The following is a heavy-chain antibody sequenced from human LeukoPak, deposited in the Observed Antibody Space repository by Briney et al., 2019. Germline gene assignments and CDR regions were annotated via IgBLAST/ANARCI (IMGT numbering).Heavy chain of an antibody. D-gene: IGHD2-2*01. Sequence: ASVKVSCKASGYTFTSYGISWVRQAPGQGLEWMGWISAYNGNTNYAQKLQGRVTMTTDTSTSTAYMELRSLRSDDTAVYYCATVGGSCSSSNCYAYFDYWGQGTLVTVSS. CDR2: ISAYNGNT. V-gene: IGHV1-18*01. CDR1: GYTFTSYG. CDR3: ATVGGSCSSSNCYAYFDY. J-gene: IGHJ4*02.